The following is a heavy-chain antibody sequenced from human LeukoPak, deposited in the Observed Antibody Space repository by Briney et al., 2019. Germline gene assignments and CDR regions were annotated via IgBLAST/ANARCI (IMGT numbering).Heavy chain of an antibody. J-gene: IGHJ4*02. Sequence: PSETLSLTCSVSGGSISSSNYYRGWIRQPPGKGLEWIGSIYYSGSTYYNPSLKSRVTISVDTSKNQFSLKLSSVTAADTAVYYCARHPGYSSGLYWGQGTLVAVSS. CDR3: ARHPGYSSGLY. CDR2: IYYSGST. D-gene: IGHD6-19*01. CDR1: GGSISSSNYY. V-gene: IGHV4-39*01.